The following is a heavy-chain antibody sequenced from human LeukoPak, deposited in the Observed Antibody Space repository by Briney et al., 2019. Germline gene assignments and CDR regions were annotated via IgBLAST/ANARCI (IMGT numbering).Heavy chain of an antibody. J-gene: IGHJ6*02. CDR2: IIPIFGTA. Sequence: GASVKVSCKASGGTFIGYAISWVRQAPGQGLEWMGGIIPIFGTANYAQKFQGRVTITADESTSTAYMELSSLRSEDTAVYYCARDSLYYDFWSGYPHDYYYYGMDVWGQGTTVTVSS. V-gene: IGHV1-69*13. D-gene: IGHD3-3*01. CDR3: ARDSLYYDFWSGYPHDYYYYGMDV. CDR1: GGTFIGYA.